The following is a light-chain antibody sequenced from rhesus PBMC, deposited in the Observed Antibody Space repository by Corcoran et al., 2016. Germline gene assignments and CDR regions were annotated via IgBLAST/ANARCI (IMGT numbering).Light chain of an antibody. V-gene: IGKV3S9*01. CDR3: KQYNNWNS. CDR1: QSVRSY. Sequence: EIVMTQSPATLSLSPGERATVSCRASQSVRSYVAWYQQKPEQAPRLLIDGASSRATGIPDRFRGSGSGTDFTLIISSLEAGDVGVYYGKQYNNWNSFGQGTKVEIK. CDR2: GAS. J-gene: IGKJ2*01.